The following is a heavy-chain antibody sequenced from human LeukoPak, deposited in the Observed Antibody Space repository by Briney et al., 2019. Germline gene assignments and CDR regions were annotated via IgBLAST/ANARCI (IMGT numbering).Heavy chain of an antibody. D-gene: IGHD6-19*01. CDR2: FDPEDGEA. V-gene: IGHV1-24*01. J-gene: IGHJ4*02. CDR1: GYTLTELS. CDR3: ATLGRVAGVDY. Sequence: ASVKVSCKVSGYTLTELSMHWVRQAPGKGLEWMGGFDPEDGEAIYAQKFQDRVTMTEDTSTDTAYMELNSLRSEDTAVYYCATLGRVAGVDYWGQGTLVTASS.